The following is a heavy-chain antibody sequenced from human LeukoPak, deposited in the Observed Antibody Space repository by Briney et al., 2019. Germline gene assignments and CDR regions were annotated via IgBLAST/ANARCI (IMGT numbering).Heavy chain of an antibody. CDR3: ARVEGPSIFGVIDY. CDR1: GYTFTSYD. D-gene: IGHD3-3*01. J-gene: IGHJ4*02. CDR2: IIPIFGTA. V-gene: IGHV1-69*05. Sequence: GASVKVSCKASGYTFTSYDISWVRQAPGQGLEWMGGIIPIFGTANYAQKFQGRVTMTTDTSTSTAYMEVRSLRSDDTAVYFCARVEGPSIFGVIDYWGQGTLVTISS.